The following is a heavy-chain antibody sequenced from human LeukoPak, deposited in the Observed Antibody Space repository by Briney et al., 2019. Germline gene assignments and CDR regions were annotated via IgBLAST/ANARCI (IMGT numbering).Heavy chain of an antibody. CDR3: ARAKRTYYYDSSGYYSSYYFDY. CDR1: GGSISSYY. CDR2: IYYSGST. D-gene: IGHD3-22*01. Sequence: SETLSLTCTVSGGSISSYYWSWIRQPPGKGLEWIGYIYYSGSTHYKPSLKRRVTISVDTPKNQFSLKLRSVTAADTAVYYCARAKRTYYYDSSGYYSSYYFDYWGQGTLVTVSS. J-gene: IGHJ4*02. V-gene: IGHV4-59*01.